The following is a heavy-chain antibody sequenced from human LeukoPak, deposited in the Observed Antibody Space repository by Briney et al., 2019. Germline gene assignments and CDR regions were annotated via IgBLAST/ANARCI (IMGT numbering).Heavy chain of an antibody. Sequence: GGSLRLSCAASGFTFSSYWMSWVRQAPGKGLEWVANIKQDGSEKYYVDSVKGRFTISRDNAKNSLYLQMNSLRAEDTAVYYCARTSLPYSSGWYLVGYYYYYMDVWGKGTTVTISS. J-gene: IGHJ6*03. CDR2: IKQDGSEK. V-gene: IGHV3-7*01. CDR1: GFTFSSYW. CDR3: ARTSLPYSSGWYLVGYYYYYMDV. D-gene: IGHD6-19*01.